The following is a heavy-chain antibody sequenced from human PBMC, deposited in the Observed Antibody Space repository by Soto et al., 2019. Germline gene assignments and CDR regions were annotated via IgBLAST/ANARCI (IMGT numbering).Heavy chain of an antibody. CDR2: INHSGST. J-gene: IGHJ5*02. CDR1: GGSFSGYY. Sequence: QVQLQQWGAGLLKPSETLSLTCAVYGGSFSGYYWSWIRQPPGKGLEWIGEINHSGSTNYNPSLKXXVTRSGDTSQXXFXLXXSSVTAAATAVYYCARGGCSGGSCYSGHWGNWCDPWGQGTLVTVSS. D-gene: IGHD2-15*01. V-gene: IGHV4-34*01. CDR3: ARGGCSGGSCYSGHWGNWCDP.